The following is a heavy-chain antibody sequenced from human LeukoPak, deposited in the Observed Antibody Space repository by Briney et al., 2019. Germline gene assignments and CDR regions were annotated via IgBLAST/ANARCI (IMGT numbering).Heavy chain of an antibody. D-gene: IGHD1-26*01. V-gene: IGHV4-39*07. J-gene: IGHJ4*02. Sequence: SQTLSLTCTVSGGSISSSSYHWVWIRQPPGNGLEWIGEINYSGSTNYNPSLKSRVTISVDTSKNQFSLKLSSVTAADTAVYYCARVGYSGTYGYWGQGTLVTVSS. CDR1: GGSISSSSYH. CDR3: ARVGYSGTYGY. CDR2: INYSGST.